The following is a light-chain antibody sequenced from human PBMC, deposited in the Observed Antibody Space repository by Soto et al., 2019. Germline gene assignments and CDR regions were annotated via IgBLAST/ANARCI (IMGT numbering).Light chain of an antibody. V-gene: IGKV1-5*01. Sequence: DIKITQSPSTLSASVGDRVTITCRASQSMSNPLAWYQQKPGKAPKVLXYDASTLENGVQPGFIGSGSGTEFNLTISRLEPEDFAVSYSQQYGSSPPGWTLGQGTKV. J-gene: IGKJ1*01. CDR1: QSMSNP. CDR3: QQYGSSPPGWT. CDR2: DAS.